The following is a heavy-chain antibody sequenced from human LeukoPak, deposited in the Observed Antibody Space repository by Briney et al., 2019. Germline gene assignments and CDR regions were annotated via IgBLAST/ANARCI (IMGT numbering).Heavy chain of an antibody. Sequence: GGSLRLSCAASGFTFSSYSMNWVRQAPGKGLEWVSAISASGGSTYYADSVKGRFTISRDNSKNTLYLQMNSLRAEDTAVYYCAKEYTGSFSPFPSYFDSWGQGTLVTVSS. V-gene: IGHV3-23*01. J-gene: IGHJ4*02. CDR1: GFTFSSYS. CDR2: ISASGGST. CDR3: AKEYTGSFSPFPSYFDS. D-gene: IGHD1-26*01.